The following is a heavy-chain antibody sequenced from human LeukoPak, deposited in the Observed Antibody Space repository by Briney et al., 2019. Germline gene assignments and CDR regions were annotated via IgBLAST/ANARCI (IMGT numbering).Heavy chain of an antibody. Sequence: PGGFLRLSCAASGFTFSSYAMNWVRQAPGKGLEWVSCISDSGGAIYYADSVKGRFTISRDNAKNSLYLQMNSLRAEDTAVYYCARPPSITNPYYGMDVWGQGTTVTVSS. CDR1: GFTFSSYA. V-gene: IGHV3-48*03. J-gene: IGHJ6*02. D-gene: IGHD3-3*01. CDR3: ARPPSITNPYYGMDV. CDR2: ISDSGGAI.